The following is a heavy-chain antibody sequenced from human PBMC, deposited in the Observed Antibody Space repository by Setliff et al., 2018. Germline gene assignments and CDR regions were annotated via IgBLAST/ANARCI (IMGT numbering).Heavy chain of an antibody. V-gene: IGHV3-11*04. D-gene: IGHD1-7*01. J-gene: IGHJ5*02. CDR2: ISGDGITI. CDR3: ARDQFRNSGGLYS. CDR1: GFSFSYFY. Sequence: GGSLRLSCAASGFSFSYFYMSWVRQAPGKGLEWLSKISGDGITIFYADSVRGRFTISRDNAKNSVFLQMNSLRADDTAVYYCARDQFRNSGGLYSWGQGTLVTVSS.